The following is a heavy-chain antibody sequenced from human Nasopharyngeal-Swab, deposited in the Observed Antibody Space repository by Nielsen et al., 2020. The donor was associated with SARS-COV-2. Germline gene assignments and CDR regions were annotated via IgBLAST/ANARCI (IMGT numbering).Heavy chain of an antibody. V-gene: IGHV2-26*01. CDR2: IFSNDEK. Sequence: WSGQSPGKALEWLAHIFSNDEKSYSTSLKSRLTISKDTSKSQVVLTMTNMDPVDTATYYCARIVGAPGAFDIWGQGTMVTVSS. D-gene: IGHD1-26*01. CDR3: ARIVGAPGAFDI. J-gene: IGHJ3*02.